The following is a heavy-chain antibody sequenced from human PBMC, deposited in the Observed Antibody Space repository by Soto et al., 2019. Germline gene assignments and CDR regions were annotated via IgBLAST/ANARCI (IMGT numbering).Heavy chain of an antibody. Sequence: ASVKVSCKASGGTFSSYAISWVRQAPGQGLEWMGGIIPIFGTANYAQKFQGRVTITADESTSTAYMELSSLRSEDTAVYYCARGNNWNDEAYYYYGMDVWGQGTTVTVSS. D-gene: IGHD1-20*01. CDR1: GGTFSSYA. V-gene: IGHV1-69*13. CDR2: IIPIFGTA. CDR3: ARGNNWNDEAYYYYGMDV. J-gene: IGHJ6*02.